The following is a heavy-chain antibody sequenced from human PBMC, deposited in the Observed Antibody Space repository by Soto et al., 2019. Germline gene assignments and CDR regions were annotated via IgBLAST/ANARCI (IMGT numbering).Heavy chain of an antibody. CDR1: GVTVSSYY. V-gene: IGHV3-30*18. CDR2: IYDGSSK. Sequence: WSLRISCAASGVTVSSYYMSWVRQAPGKGLEWVVVIYDGSSKYYADSVKGRFTISRDNSKNTLYLQMNSLRAEDTAVYYCAKDSREWLFGRGHYGMDVWGQGTTVTVS. J-gene: IGHJ6*02. CDR3: AKDSREWLFGRGHYGMDV. D-gene: IGHD3-3*01.